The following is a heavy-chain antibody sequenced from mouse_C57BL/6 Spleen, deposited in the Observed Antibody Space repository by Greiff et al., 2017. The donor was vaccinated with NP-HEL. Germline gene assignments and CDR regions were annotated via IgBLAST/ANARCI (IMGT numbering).Heavy chain of an antibody. J-gene: IGHJ3*01. D-gene: IGHD2-3*01. CDR3: AVGDGYYGFAY. CDR2: IYPGDGDT. Sequence: VQLQQSGPELVKPGASVKISCKASGYAFSSSWMNWVKQRPGKGLEWIGRIYPGDGDTNYNGKFKGKATLTADKSSSTAYMQLSSLTSEDSAVYFCAVGDGYYGFAYWGQGTLVTVSA. V-gene: IGHV1-82*01. CDR1: GYAFSSSW.